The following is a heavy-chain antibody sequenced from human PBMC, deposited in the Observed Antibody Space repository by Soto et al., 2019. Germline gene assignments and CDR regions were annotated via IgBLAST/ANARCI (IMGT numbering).Heavy chain of an antibody. CDR2: FMPILDMA. CDR3: AITYCRDNSCRRDFAF. D-gene: IGHD2-21*01. Sequence: QVQVVQSGAEVKKPESSVKVSCKPSGGTFNTYTVNWVRLAPGHGLEWMGRFMPILDMAKYAQKFQGRVTITADRSTYLAYRELNSLTSNDTAVYYCAITYCRDNSCRRDFAFWGSGTGVTVSS. CDR1: GGTFNTYT. V-gene: IGHV1-69*02. J-gene: IGHJ4*02.